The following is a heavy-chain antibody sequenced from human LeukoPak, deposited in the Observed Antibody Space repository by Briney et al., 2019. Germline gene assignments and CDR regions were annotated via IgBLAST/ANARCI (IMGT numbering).Heavy chain of an antibody. Sequence: PGGSLRLSCAASGFTFTRYVMSWVRQAPGKGLEWVSSVSESGSNRYYADSVKGRFSISRDNSKNMLYLQMGSLRAEDTATYYCTNRHDSSGYFFNYWGQGTLVTVSS. J-gene: IGHJ4*02. D-gene: IGHD3-22*01. V-gene: IGHV3-23*01. CDR3: TNRHDSSGYFFNY. CDR1: GFTFTRYV. CDR2: VSESGSNR.